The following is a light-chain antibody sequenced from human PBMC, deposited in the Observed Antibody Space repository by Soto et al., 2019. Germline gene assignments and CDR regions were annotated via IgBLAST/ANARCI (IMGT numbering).Light chain of an antibody. CDR2: AAS. V-gene: IGKV1-39*01. CDR3: QQSYSTPRT. Sequence: EIQLTQSPSSLSASLGERATLSCRASQSISSYLNWYQQKPGKAPKLLIYAASSLQSGVPSRFSGSGSGTDFTLTFSSLQPEDFATYYCQQSYSTPRTLGQGTKVDI. J-gene: IGKJ1*01. CDR1: QSISSY.